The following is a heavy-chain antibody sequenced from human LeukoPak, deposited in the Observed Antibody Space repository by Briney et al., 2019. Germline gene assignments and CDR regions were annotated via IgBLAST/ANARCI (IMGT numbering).Heavy chain of an antibody. CDR2: IYHSGST. V-gene: IGHV4-34*01. J-gene: IGHJ4*02. D-gene: IGHD3-10*01. CDR3: ARAGDYGGFGEFQDYYFDY. CDR1: GGSFSGYY. Sequence: SDTLSLTCAVYGGSFSGYYWNWIRQPPGKGLEWIGEIYHSGSTNYNPSLKSRVTISVDTSKNQFSLKLSSVTAADTAVYYCARAGDYGGFGEFQDYYFDYWGQGTLVTVSS.